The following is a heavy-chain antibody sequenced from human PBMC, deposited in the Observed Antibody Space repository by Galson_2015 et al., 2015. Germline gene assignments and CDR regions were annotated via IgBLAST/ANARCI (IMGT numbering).Heavy chain of an antibody. Sequence: SVKVSCKASGYTFTSYGILWVRQAPGHGLEWMGWISAYNGNTNYAQNLQGRVTMTTDTSTSTAYMELRSQRSDDTAVYYCAREAEYCSGGSCYSGPGYWGQVTLVTVSS. CDR2: ISAYNGNT. CDR3: AREAEYCSGGSCYSGPGY. CDR1: GYTFTSYG. V-gene: IGHV1-18*01. J-gene: IGHJ4*02. D-gene: IGHD2-15*01.